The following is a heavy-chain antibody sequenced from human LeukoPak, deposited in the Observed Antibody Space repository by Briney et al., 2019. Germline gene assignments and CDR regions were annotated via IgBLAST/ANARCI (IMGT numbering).Heavy chain of an antibody. D-gene: IGHD1-14*01. CDR2: IYYSGST. CDR1: GGSIISYY. Sequence: SETQSLTCTVSGGSIISYYWSWIRQPPGKGLEWIGYIYYSGSTNYNPSLKSRVTISVDTSKNQFSLKLSSVTAADTAVYYCARHGPGGVTGDYWGQGTLVTVSS. CDR3: ARHGPGGVTGDY. V-gene: IGHV4-59*08. J-gene: IGHJ4*02.